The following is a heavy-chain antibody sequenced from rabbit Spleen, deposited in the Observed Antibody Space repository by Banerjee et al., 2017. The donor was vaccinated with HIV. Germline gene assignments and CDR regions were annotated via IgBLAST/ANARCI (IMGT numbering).Heavy chain of an antibody. CDR2: IYAGSSAYT. J-gene: IGHJ4*01. CDR1: GFSFSDGYW. Sequence: QEQLVESGGGLVQPEGSLTLTCTASGFSFSDGYWMCWVRQAPGKGPEWIACIYAGSSAYTNYATWAKGRFTISKTSPTTVTLQMTSLTAADTATYFCVRDGDGTNVFWYFNFWGPGTLVTVS. V-gene: IGHV1S45*01. CDR3: VRDGDGTNVFWYFNF. D-gene: IGHD7-1*01.